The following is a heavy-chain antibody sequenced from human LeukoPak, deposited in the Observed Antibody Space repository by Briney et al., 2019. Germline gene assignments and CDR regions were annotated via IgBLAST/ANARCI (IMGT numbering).Heavy chain of an antibody. D-gene: IGHD2-2*01. Sequence: ASVKVSCKASGGTFSSYAISWVRQAPGQGLEWMGGIIPIFGTANYAQKFQGRVTITADESTSTAYLELSSLRSEDTAVYYCARDRVPAAIRRYYFDYWGQGTLVTVSS. CDR1: GGTFSSYA. CDR3: ARDRVPAAIRRYYFDY. J-gene: IGHJ4*02. V-gene: IGHV1-69*13. CDR2: IIPIFGTA.